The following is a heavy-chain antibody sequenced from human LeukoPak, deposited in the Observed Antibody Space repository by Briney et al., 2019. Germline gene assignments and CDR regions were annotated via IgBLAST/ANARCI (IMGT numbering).Heavy chain of an antibody. V-gene: IGHV4-39*01. Sequence: SETLSLTCTVSGGSISSSSCYWGWIRQPPGKGLEWIGSIYYSGSTYYNPSLKSRVTISVDTSKNQFSLKLSSVTAADTAVYYCARWGYSYGFDYWGQGTLVTVSS. CDR3: ARWGYSYGFDY. J-gene: IGHJ4*02. D-gene: IGHD5-18*01. CDR1: GGSISSSSCY. CDR2: IYYSGST.